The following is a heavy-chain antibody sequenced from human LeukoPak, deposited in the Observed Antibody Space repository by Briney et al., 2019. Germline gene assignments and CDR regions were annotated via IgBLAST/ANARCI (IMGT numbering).Heavy chain of an antibody. CDR1: GFTFSSYW. CDR2: INSDGSST. V-gene: IGHV3-74*01. CDR3: ARATTVTTRGGVDY. Sequence: GGSLRLSCAASGFTFSSYWMHWVRQAPGKGLVWVSRINSDGSSTSYADSVKGRFTISRDDAKNTLYLQMNSLRAEDTAVYYCARATTVTTRGGVDYWGQGTLVTVSS. J-gene: IGHJ4*02. D-gene: IGHD4-17*01.